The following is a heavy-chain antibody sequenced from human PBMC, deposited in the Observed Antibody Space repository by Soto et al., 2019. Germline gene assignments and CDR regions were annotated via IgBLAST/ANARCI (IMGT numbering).Heavy chain of an antibody. J-gene: IGHJ6*03. D-gene: IGHD3-10*01. CDR2: IWYDGSNK. CDR3: ARAREVRGVIYYYYYYMDV. CDR1: GFTFSSYG. Sequence: LRLSCAASGFTFSSYGMHWVRQAPGKGLEWVAVIWYDGSNKYYADSVKGRFTISRDNSKNTLYLQMNSLRAEDAAVYYCARAREVRGVIYYYYYYMDVWGKGTTVTVSS. V-gene: IGHV3-33*01.